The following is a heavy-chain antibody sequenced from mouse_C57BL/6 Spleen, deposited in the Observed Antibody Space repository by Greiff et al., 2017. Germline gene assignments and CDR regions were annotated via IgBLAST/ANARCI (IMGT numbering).Heavy chain of an antibody. D-gene: IGHD4-1*01. CDR3: ARNGANWDWYFDV. CDR2: IYPSDSET. V-gene: IGHV1-61*01. Sequence: QVQLQQPGAELVRPGSSVKLSCKASGYTFTSYWMDWVKQRPGQGLEWIGNIYPSDSETHYNQKFKDKATLTVDKSSSTAYMQLSSLTSEDSAVYYGARNGANWDWYFDVWGTGTTVTVSS. CDR1: GYTFTSYW. J-gene: IGHJ1*03.